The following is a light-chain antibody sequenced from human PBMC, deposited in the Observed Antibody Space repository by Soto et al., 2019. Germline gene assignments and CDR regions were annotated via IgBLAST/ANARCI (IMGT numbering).Light chain of an antibody. CDR3: QQYGSSPLT. CDR2: GAS. V-gene: IGKV3-20*01. J-gene: IGKJ4*01. CDR1: QSVSSSY. Sequence: DIVLTQSPGTLSLSPGERATLSCRASQSVSSSYLAWYQQKPGQAPRLLIYGASIRATGIPDRFSGSGSGTDFTLTISRLEPGDFAVYYCQQYGSSPLTFGGGTKVEIK.